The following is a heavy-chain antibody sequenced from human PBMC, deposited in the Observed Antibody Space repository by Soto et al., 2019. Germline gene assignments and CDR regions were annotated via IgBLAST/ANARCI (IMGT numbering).Heavy chain of an antibody. Sequence: PGGSLRRSCAASGFPVSYFVMSSVRQAPGKGLEWVSAITGSGGDSFHADSIKGRFTISRDSSKNTLFLQMNSLTVEDTAVYYCAKGSGSSIPSYFAYWGQGTPVTVSS. CDR2: ITGSGGDS. CDR1: GFPVSYFV. V-gene: IGHV3-23*01. CDR3: AKGSGSSIPSYFAY. J-gene: IGHJ4*02. D-gene: IGHD2-21*01.